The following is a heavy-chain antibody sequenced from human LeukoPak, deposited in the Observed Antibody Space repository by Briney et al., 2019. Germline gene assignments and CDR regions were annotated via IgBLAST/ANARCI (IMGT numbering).Heavy chain of an antibody. D-gene: IGHD3-16*01. CDR2: ISGSGGTT. CDR3: AKDVPSSGESYYYYGMDV. V-gene: IGHV3-23*01. J-gene: IGHJ6*02. Sequence: PGGSLRLSCAASGFIFSSYALSWVRQAPGKGLEWVSAISGSGGTTYYADSVKGRFTISRDNSKNTLYLQMNSLRAEDTAVYYCAKDVPSSGESYYYYGMDVWGQGTTVTVSS. CDR1: GFIFSSYA.